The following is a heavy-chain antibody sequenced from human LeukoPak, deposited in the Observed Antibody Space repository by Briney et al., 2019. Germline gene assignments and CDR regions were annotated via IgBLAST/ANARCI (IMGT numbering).Heavy chain of an antibody. V-gene: IGHV1-46*01. Sequence: GASVKVSCKASGYTFTSYYMHWVRQAPGQGLEWMGIINPSGGSTSYAQKFQGRVTMTRDMSTSTVYMELSSLRSEDTAVYYCARMFHSGWYSYRGQGTLVTVSS. CDR3: ARMFHSGWYSY. D-gene: IGHD6-19*01. J-gene: IGHJ4*02. CDR2: INPSGGST. CDR1: GYTFTSYY.